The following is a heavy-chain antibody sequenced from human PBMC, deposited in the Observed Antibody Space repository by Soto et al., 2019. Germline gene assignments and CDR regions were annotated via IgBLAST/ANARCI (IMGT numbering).Heavy chain of an antibody. J-gene: IGHJ5*02. V-gene: IGHV3-21*01. CDR3: ARDTYFYGSGSYGP. D-gene: IGHD3-10*01. CDR2: ISSSSSYI. CDR1: GLTFSSYS. Sequence: EVQLVESGGGLVKPGGSLRLSCAASGLTFSSYSMNWVRQAPGKGLEWVSSISSSSSYIYYADSVKGRFTISRDNAKNSLYLQMNSLRAEDTAVYYCARDTYFYGSGSYGPWGQGTLVTVSS.